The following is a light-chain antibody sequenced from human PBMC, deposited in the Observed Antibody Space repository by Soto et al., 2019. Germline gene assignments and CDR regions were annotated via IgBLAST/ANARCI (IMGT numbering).Light chain of an antibody. Sequence: IQMTESPSNMLTWEGSGVTITFRASQSISSWLAWYQQKPGKAPKLLIYKASSLESGVPSRFSGSGSGTEFTLTISSLQPDDFATYYCQQYNSYPWTFGQGTKVDIK. CDR1: QSISSW. CDR3: QQYNSYPWT. CDR2: KAS. J-gene: IGKJ1*01. V-gene: IGKV1-5*03.